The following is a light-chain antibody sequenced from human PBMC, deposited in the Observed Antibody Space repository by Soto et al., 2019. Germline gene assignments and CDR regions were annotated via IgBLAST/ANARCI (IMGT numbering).Light chain of an antibody. Sequence: ETVMTQSLVPLSVSPGERATLSCRASQCVASNLAWYQQQPGQAPRLLIYDASTRATGVPARFSGSGSGTDFTLTINRLEPEDFAVYYCQQYANSPITFGQGTRLEIK. CDR2: DAS. CDR1: QCVASN. J-gene: IGKJ5*01. V-gene: IGKV3-15*01. CDR3: QQYANSPIT.